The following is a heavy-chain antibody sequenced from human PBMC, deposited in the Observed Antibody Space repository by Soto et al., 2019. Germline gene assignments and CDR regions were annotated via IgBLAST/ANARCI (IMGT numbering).Heavy chain of an antibody. J-gene: IGHJ6*02. V-gene: IGHV4-39*01. CDR2: MLYSGLT. D-gene: IGHD2-15*01. CDR1: GYSVSSSDYY. CDR3: APLSVSLSGPYGIHV. Sequence: SETLSLTCSVSGYSVSSSDYYWAWIRQPPGKGLEWIGSMLYSGLTYYNPSLKSRVTLSVDTSKNQFSVRLNSVTATDTAVYYCAPLSVSLSGPYGIHVWGQGTTVTVSS.